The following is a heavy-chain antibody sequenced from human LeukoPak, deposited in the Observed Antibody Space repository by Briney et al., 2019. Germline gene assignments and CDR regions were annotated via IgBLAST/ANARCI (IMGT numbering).Heavy chain of an antibody. J-gene: IGHJ4*02. Sequence: PSETLSLTCAVYGGSFSGYYWSWIRQPPGKGLEWIGEINHSGSTNYNPSLKSRVTISVDTSKYQFSLKLSSVTAADTAVYYCARGPRDYGSGSYAPIYYWGQGTLVTVSS. CDR3: ARGPRDYGSGSYAPIYY. V-gene: IGHV4-34*01. CDR2: INHSGST. CDR1: GGSFSGYY. D-gene: IGHD3-10*01.